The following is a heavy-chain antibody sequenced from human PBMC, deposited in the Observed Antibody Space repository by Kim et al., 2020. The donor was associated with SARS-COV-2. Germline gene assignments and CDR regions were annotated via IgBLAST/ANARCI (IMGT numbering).Heavy chain of an antibody. D-gene: IGHD1-26*01. CDR1: GYTLTELS. CDR3: AFQRSIVGAPGGFDP. Sequence: ASVKVSCKVSGYTLTELSMHWVRQAPGKGLEWMGGFDPEDGETIYAQKFQGRVTMTEDTSTDTAYMELSSLRSEGTAVYYCAFQRSIVGAPGGFDPWGQGTLVTVSS. V-gene: IGHV1-24*01. CDR2: FDPEDGET. J-gene: IGHJ5*02.